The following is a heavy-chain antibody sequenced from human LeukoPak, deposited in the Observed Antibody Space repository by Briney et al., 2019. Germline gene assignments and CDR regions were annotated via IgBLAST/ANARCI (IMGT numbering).Heavy chain of an antibody. CDR3: ARGIRGCSSTSCYTRGNYYYYYMDV. CDR2: MNPNSGNT. V-gene: IGHV1-8*03. D-gene: IGHD2-2*02. CDR1: GYTFTSYD. Sequence: ASVKVSCKASGYTFTSYDINWVRQATGQGLEWMGWMNPNSGNTGYAQKFQGRVTTTRNTSISTAYMELSSLRSEDTAVYYCARGIRGCSSTSCYTRGNYYYYYMDVWGKGTTVTVSS. J-gene: IGHJ6*03.